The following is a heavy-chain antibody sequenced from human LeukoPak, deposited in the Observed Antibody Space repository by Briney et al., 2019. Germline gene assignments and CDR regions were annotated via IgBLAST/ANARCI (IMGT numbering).Heavy chain of an antibody. CDR3: ARHGKWPQGAFDY. J-gene: IGHJ4*02. CDR1: GVSISSYY. CDR2: IYYSGSI. D-gene: IGHD5-12*01. Sequence: SETLSLTCTVSGVSISSYYWSWIRQPPGKGLEWIGYIYYSGSINYNPSLKSRVTISVDTSKNQFSLKLSSVTAADTAVYYCARHGKWPQGAFDYWGQGTLVTVSS. V-gene: IGHV4-59*01.